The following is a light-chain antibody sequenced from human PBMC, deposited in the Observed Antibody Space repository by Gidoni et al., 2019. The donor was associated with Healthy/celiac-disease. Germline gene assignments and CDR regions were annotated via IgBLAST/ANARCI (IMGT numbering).Light chain of an antibody. V-gene: IGLV3-25*03. Sequence: YELKQPPSVSVSPGQTARITCSGDALPKQYAYWYQQKPGQAPVLGIYKDSERPSGIPERFSGSSSGTTVTLTISGVQAEDEADYYCQSADSSGTYKVFGGGTKLTVL. CDR2: KDS. J-gene: IGLJ2*01. CDR1: ALPKQY. CDR3: QSADSSGTYKV.